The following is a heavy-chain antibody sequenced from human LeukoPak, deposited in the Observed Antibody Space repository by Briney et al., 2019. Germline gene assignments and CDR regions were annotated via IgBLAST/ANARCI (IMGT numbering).Heavy chain of an antibody. J-gene: IGHJ6*03. V-gene: IGHV3-30*04. CDR1: GFTFSSYA. CDR3: ASMGYGSGSFLYYYMDV. CDR2: ISYDGSNK. D-gene: IGHD3-10*01. Sequence: GGSLRLSCAASGFTFSSYAMHWVRQAPGKGLEWVAVISYDGSNKYYADSVKGRFTISRDNSKNTLYLQMNSLRAEDTAVYYCASMGYGSGSFLYYYMDVWGKGTTVTVSS.